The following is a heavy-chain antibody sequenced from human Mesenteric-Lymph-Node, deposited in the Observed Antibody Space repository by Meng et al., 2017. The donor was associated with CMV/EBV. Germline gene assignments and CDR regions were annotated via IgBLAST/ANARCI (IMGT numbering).Heavy chain of an antibody. J-gene: IGHJ4*02. D-gene: IGHD2-2*01. CDR2: ISASGGAT. V-gene: IGHV3-23*01. Sequence: GESLKISCAASGFTFSSYAMNWVRQAPGKGLQWISVISASGGATFYADSVKGRFTISRDNSKNTLYLQMNSLRAEDTAVYYCAKDPPGTSWCFDYWGQGTLVTVSS. CDR1: GFTFSSYA. CDR3: AKDPPGTSWCFDY.